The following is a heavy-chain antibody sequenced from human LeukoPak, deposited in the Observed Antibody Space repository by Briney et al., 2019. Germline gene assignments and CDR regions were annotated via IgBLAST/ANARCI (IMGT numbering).Heavy chain of an antibody. V-gene: IGHV3-48*01. CDR1: GFTFSNYR. Sequence: GGSLRLSCAASGFTFSNYRMNWVRQAPGKGLEWVSYISSTSDTIYYVDSVKGRFTISRDNAKNSLYLQMNSLRVEDTAVYYCTRELASWGQGTLVTVSS. CDR2: ISSTSDTI. CDR3: TRELAS. J-gene: IGHJ5*02.